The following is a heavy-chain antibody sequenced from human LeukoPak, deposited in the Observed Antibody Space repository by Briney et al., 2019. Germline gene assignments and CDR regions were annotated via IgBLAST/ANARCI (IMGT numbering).Heavy chain of an antibody. CDR2: ICRDGGNP. Sequence: GGSLPLLCGPCGLRHEDYAIQWLRHAPAKGREWVSLICRDGGNPLYPPFVKGRFTISRDNSKNSLYLQVSSLRSEDTALYYCARESDSSGWYDSWGQGTLVTVSS. CDR3: ARESDSSGWYDS. J-gene: IGHJ5*01. D-gene: IGHD3-22*01. V-gene: IGHV3-43*02. CDR1: GLRHEDYA.